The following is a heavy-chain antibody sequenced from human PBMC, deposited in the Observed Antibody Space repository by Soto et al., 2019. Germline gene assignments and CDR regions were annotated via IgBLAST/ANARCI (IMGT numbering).Heavy chain of an antibody. CDR3: ARVRGSGWTPDY. J-gene: IGHJ4*02. Sequence: GGSLRLSCAASGFTFSSYSMNWVRQAPGKGLEWVSSISSSSSYIYYADSVKGRFTISRDNAKNSLYLQMNSLRAEDTAVYYCARVRGSGWTPDYWGQGTLVTVSS. CDR1: GFTFSSYS. D-gene: IGHD6-19*01. CDR2: ISSSSSYI. V-gene: IGHV3-21*01.